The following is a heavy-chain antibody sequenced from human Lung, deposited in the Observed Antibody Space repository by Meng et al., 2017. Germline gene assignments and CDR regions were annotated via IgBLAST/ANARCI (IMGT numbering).Heavy chain of an antibody. D-gene: IGHD2-8*01. Sequence: EVQLGGSGGGLVQPGGSLRLSCTASGFTFSSHWMRWFRQAPGKGLEWVANIKQDSSEKYYVDSVRGRFTVSRDNSKNSLYLQMNSLRVEDTAVYYCARSNALRGSDFWGQGTLVTVSS. J-gene: IGHJ4*02. CDR2: IKQDSSEK. V-gene: IGHV3-7*01. CDR1: GFTFSSHW. CDR3: ARSNALRGSDF.